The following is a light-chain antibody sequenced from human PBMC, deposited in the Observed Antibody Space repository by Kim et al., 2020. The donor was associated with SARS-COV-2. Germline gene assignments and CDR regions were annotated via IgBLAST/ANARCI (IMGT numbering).Light chain of an antibody. Sequence: AIQLTQSPSSLSASVGDRVTITCRASQGISSALAWYQQKPGKAPNLLIYDASSLESGVPSRFSGSGSGTDFTLTISSLQTEDFATYYCQQFNSYPITFGQGTRLEIK. CDR1: QGISSA. CDR2: DAS. V-gene: IGKV1-13*02. CDR3: QQFNSYPIT. J-gene: IGKJ5*01.